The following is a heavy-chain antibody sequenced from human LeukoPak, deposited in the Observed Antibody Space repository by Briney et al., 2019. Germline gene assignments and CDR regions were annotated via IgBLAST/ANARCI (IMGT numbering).Heavy chain of an antibody. Sequence: ASVKVSCKASGYTFTGYYMHWVRQAPGQGLEWMGWINPNSGGTNYAQKFQGRVTMTRDTSISTAYMELSSLRSEDTAVYYCAMGGQLVPNVNYYYYYYCMDVWGKGTTVTVSS. CDR2: INPNSGGT. CDR1: GYTFTGYY. J-gene: IGHJ6*03. D-gene: IGHD6-6*01. V-gene: IGHV1-2*02. CDR3: AMGGQLVPNVNYYYYYYCMDV.